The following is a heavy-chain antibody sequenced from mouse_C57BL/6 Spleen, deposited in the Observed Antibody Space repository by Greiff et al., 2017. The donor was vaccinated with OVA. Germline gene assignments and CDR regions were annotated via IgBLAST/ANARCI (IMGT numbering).Heavy chain of an antibody. V-gene: IGHV1-82*01. CDR3: ARDYGSSYGWYFDV. CDR1: GYAFSSSW. J-gene: IGHJ1*03. CDR2: IYPGDGDT. Sequence: QVQLQQSGPELVKPGASVKITCKAYGYAFSSSWMNWVKQRPGKGLEWIGRIYPGDGDTNYNGKFKGKATLTADKSSSTAYMQLSSLTSEDSAVYFCARDYGSSYGWYFDVWGTGTTVTVSS. D-gene: IGHD1-1*01.